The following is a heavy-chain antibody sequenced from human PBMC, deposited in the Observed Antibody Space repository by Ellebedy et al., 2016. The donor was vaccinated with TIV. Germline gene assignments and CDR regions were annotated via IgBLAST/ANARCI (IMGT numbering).Heavy chain of an antibody. D-gene: IGHD3-22*01. J-gene: IGHJ4*02. V-gene: IGHV3-23*01. CDR2: ISGSGGST. CDR3: AKDNQYYYDSSGYYRN. CDR1: GFTFSSYA. Sequence: GESLKISCAASGFTFSSYAMSWVRQAPGKGLEWVSAISGSGGSTYYADSVKGRFTISRDNSKNTLYLQMNSLRAEDTAVYYCAKDNQYYYDSSGYYRNWGQGTLVTVSS.